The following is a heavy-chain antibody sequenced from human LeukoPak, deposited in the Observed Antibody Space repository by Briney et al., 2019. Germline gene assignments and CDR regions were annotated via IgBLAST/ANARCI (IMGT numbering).Heavy chain of an antibody. CDR1: GFTFSSYA. V-gene: IGHV3-21*01. CDR3: ARDGDYGGYYYYGMDV. Sequence: SGGSLRLSCAASGFTFSSYAMNWVRQAPGKGLEWVSSISSSSSYIYYADSVKGRFTISRDNAKNSLYLQMNSLRAEDTAVYYCARDGDYGGYYYYGMDVWGQGTTVTVSS. J-gene: IGHJ6*02. D-gene: IGHD4-17*01. CDR2: ISSSSSYI.